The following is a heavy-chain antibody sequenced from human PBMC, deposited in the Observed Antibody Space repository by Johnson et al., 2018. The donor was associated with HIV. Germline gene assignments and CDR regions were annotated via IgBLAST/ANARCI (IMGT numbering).Heavy chain of an antibody. Sequence: MLLVESGGGVVRPGGSLRVSCAGSGFTFKTSWMHWVRQAPGKGLVWVSRTNSDGTTTNYADSVKGRFTISRDKAKNTLHLQMNNLRAGDTAVYFCARESREVPNLRAFDIWSQGTTVIVSS. V-gene: IGHV3-74*01. D-gene: IGHD5-24*01. CDR1: GFTFKTSW. CDR3: ARESREVPNLRAFDI. J-gene: IGHJ3*02. CDR2: TNSDGTTT.